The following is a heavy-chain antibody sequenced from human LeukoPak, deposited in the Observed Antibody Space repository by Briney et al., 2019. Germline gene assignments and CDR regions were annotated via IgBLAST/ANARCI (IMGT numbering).Heavy chain of an antibody. CDR1: GYAFTSYG. D-gene: IGHD3-10*01. J-gene: IGHJ5*02. CDR2: ISAYNGNT. V-gene: IGHV1-18*01. CDR3: ARSTYYFGSGTQNFFDP. Sequence: ASVKVSCKASGYAFTSYGISWVRQAPGQGLEWMGWISAYNGNTNYAQKFQGRVTMTTDTSTSTAYMELRSLRSDDTALHYCARSTYYFGSGTQNFFDPWGQGTLVTVSS.